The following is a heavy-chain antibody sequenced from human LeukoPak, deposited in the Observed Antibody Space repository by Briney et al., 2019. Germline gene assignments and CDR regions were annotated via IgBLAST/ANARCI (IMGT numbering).Heavy chain of an antibody. Sequence: GGSLRLSCAASGFTFSSYSMNWVRQAPGKGLEWVSSISSSSSYIYYADSVKGRFTISRDNTKNSLYLQMNSLRAEDTAVYYCARELAAAADYWGQGTLVTVSS. J-gene: IGHJ4*02. CDR1: GFTFSSYS. CDR2: ISSSSSYI. V-gene: IGHV3-21*01. CDR3: ARELAAAADY. D-gene: IGHD2-2*01.